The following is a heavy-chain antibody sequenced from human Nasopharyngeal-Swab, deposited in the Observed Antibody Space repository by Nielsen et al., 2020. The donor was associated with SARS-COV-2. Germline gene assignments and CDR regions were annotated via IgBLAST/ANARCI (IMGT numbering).Heavy chain of an antibody. V-gene: IGHV4-39*01. CDR3: ARPNTPEDIVVVPAAIAFDI. Sequence: WIRQPPGKGLEWIGSIYYSGSTYYSPSLKSRVTISVDTSKNQFSLKLRSVTAADTAVYYCARPNTPEDIVVVPAAIAFDIWGQGTMVTVSS. CDR2: IYYSGST. D-gene: IGHD2-2*01. J-gene: IGHJ3*02.